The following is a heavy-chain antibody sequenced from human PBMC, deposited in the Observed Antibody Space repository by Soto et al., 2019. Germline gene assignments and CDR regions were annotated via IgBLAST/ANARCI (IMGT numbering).Heavy chain of an antibody. D-gene: IGHD6-19*01. CDR1: GYTFTSYG. CDR3: AREKGGRSSGVNWFDP. V-gene: IGHV1-18*04. Sequence: AASVKVSCKASGYTFTSYGISWVRQAPGQGLEWMGWISAYNGNTNYAQKLQGRVTMTTDTSTSTAYMELRSLRSDDTAVYYCAREKGGRSSGVNWFDPWGQGTLVTVSS. J-gene: IGHJ5*02. CDR2: ISAYNGNT.